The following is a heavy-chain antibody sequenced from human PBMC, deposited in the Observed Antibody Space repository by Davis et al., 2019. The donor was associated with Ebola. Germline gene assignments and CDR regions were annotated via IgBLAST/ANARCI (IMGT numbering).Heavy chain of an antibody. CDR3: ARQAGYSSSWYGLRDY. CDR1: GYSFTNYW. D-gene: IGHD6-13*01. V-gene: IGHV5-10-1*01. CDR2: IDPSDSYT. J-gene: IGHJ4*02. Sequence: GESLKISCKGSGYSFTNYWISWVRQMPGKGLEWMGRIDPSDSYTNYSPSLQGHVTISADKSSSTAYLQWSSLKASDTAMYYCARQAGYSSSWYGLRDYWGQGTLVTVSS.